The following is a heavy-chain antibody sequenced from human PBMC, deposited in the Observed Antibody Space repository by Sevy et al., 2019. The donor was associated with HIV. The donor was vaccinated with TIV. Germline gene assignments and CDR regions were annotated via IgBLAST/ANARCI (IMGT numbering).Heavy chain of an antibody. CDR3: ARGPTGGEQASFYYFDY. V-gene: IGHV4-34*01. CDR2: INHSGST. CDR1: GGSFSGYY. Sequence: SETLSLTCAVYGGSFSGYYWSWIRQPPGKGLEWIGEINHSGSTNYNPSLKSRVTISVDTSKNQFSLKLSSVTAADTAVYYCARGPTGGEQASFYYFDYWGQGTLVTISS. D-gene: IGHD3-16*01. J-gene: IGHJ4*02.